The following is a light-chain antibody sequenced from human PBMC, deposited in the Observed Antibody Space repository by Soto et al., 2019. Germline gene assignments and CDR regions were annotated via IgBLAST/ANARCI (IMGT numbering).Light chain of an antibody. V-gene: IGKV1-5*03. J-gene: IGKJ1*01. CDR3: QQYNNYPWT. CDR1: QSISSW. Sequence: DIQMTQSPSTLSASVGDRVTITCRASQSISSWLAWYQQKPGKVPKLLIYKASSLESGVPSRFSGSGSGTEITLTISSLQPDDFATYYCQQYNNYPWTFGQGTKVEIK. CDR2: KAS.